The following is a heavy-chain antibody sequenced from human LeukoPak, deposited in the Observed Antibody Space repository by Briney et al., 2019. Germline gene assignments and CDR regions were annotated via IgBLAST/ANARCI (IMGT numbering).Heavy chain of an antibody. CDR2: IYYSGST. CDR1: GGSISSYY. CDR3: AREYYYDSSGYYFFDY. Sequence: KSSETLSLTCTVSGGSISSYYWSWIRQPPGKGLEWIGYIYYSGSTNYNPSLKSRVTISVDTSKNQFSLKLSSVTAADTAVYYCAREYYYDSSGYYFFDYWGQGTLVTVSS. J-gene: IGHJ4*02. D-gene: IGHD3-22*01. V-gene: IGHV4-59*12.